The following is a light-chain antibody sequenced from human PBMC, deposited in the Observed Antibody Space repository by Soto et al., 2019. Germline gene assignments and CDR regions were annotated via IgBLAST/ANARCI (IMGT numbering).Light chain of an antibody. Sequence: EIVMTQSPATLSVSPGERATLSCRASQSVSSNLAWYQQKPGQAPRLLIYGASTRATGIPDRFSGGGSGTEFTLTISSLQSEDFALYYCQQYNNWPTWTFGQGTKVDIK. V-gene: IGKV3-15*01. CDR2: GAS. CDR1: QSVSSN. J-gene: IGKJ1*01. CDR3: QQYNNWPTWT.